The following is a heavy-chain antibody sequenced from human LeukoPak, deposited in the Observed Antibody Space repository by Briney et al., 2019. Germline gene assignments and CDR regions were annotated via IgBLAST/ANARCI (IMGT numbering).Heavy chain of an antibody. Sequence: PSETLSLTCTVSGGSISSSSYYWSWIRQPPGKGLEWIAEINHSGASNYNPSLKSRATISIDTSKNQFSLKVRSVTAADTAVYYCARGVYGDYLFDYWGHGTLVTVSS. D-gene: IGHD4-17*01. CDR3: ARGVYGDYLFDY. CDR2: INHSGAS. V-gene: IGHV4-39*07. J-gene: IGHJ4*01. CDR1: GGSISSSSYY.